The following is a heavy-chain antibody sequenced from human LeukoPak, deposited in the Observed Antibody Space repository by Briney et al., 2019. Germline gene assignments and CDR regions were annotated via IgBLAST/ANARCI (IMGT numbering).Heavy chain of an antibody. V-gene: IGHV4-39*07. D-gene: IGHD6-19*01. CDR3: ARRAVAGTRP. J-gene: IGHJ5*02. CDR2: IYYSGRT. CDR1: GGSINSSSSYY. Sequence: PSETLSLTCTVSGGSINSSSSYYWGWIRQPPGKGLEWIGSIYYSGRTYYNPSLKSRVTISVDTSKNQFSLKLSSVTAADTAVYYCARRAVAGTRPWGQGTLVTVSS.